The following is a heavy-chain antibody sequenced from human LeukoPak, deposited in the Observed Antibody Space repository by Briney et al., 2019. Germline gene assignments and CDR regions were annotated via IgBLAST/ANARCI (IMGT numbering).Heavy chain of an antibody. J-gene: IGHJ6*02. Sequence: SETLSLTCTVSGGSISSYCWSWIRQPPGKGLEWIGYIYYSGSTNYNPSLKSRVTISVDTSKNQFSLKLSSVTAADTAVYYCARDGVWFGKQGYYYGMDVWGQGTTVTVSS. CDR3: ARDGVWFGKQGYYYGMDV. D-gene: IGHD3-10*01. CDR1: GGSISSYC. V-gene: IGHV4-59*01. CDR2: IYYSGST.